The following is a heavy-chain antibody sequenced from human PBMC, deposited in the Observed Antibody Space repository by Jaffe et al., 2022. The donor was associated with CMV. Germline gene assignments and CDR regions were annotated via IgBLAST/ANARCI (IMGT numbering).Heavy chain of an antibody. Sequence: EVQLVESGGGLVKPGGSLRLSCAASGFTFSNAWMSWVRQAPGKGLEWVGRIKSKTDGGTTDYAAPVKGRFTISRDDSKNTLYLQMNSLKTEDTAVYYCTTDLWAGYCSSTSCSPNWFDPWGQGTLVTVSS. CDR1: GFTFSNAW. J-gene: IGHJ5*02. CDR3: TTDLWAGYCSSTSCSPNWFDP. V-gene: IGHV3-15*01. D-gene: IGHD2-2*01. CDR2: IKSKTDGGTT.